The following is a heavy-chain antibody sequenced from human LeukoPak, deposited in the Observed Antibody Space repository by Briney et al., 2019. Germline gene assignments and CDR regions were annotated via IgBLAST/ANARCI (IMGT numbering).Heavy chain of an antibody. CDR2: IYYTGRT. J-gene: IGHJ3*02. CDR1: GGSISNYY. CDR3: AREGAAAANWGAFDI. V-gene: IGHV4-59*01. Sequence: SETLSLTCTVSGGSISNYYWSWIRQPPGKGLEFIGYIYYTGRTDYNPSLKSRVTISVDTSKNQFSLKLSSVTAADTAVYYCAREGAAAANWGAFDIWGQGTMVTVSS. D-gene: IGHD6-13*01.